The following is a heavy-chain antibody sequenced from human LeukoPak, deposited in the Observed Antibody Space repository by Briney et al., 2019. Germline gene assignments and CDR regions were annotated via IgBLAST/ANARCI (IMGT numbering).Heavy chain of an antibody. D-gene: IGHD2-2*02. CDR3: ARGSPAYTNYYYYYYMDV. CDR2: IKQDGGEK. V-gene: IGHV3-7*01. Sequence: PGGSLRLSCAASGFTFSSYWMSWVRQAPGKGLEWVANIKQDGGEKYYVDSVKGRFTISRDNAKNSLYLQMNSLRAEDTAVYYCARGSPAYTNYYYYYYMDVWGKGTTVTVSS. J-gene: IGHJ6*03. CDR1: GFTFSSYW.